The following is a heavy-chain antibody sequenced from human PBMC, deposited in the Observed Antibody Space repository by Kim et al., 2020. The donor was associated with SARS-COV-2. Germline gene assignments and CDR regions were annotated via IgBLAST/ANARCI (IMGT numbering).Heavy chain of an antibody. CDR1: GFTFSSYA. J-gene: IGHJ4*02. D-gene: IGHD5-12*01. CDR2: ISGSGGST. CDR3: AKDPGPSHEMATITGWDY. V-gene: IGHV3-23*01. Sequence: GGSLRLSCAASGFTFSSYAMSWVRQAPGKGLEWVSAISGSGGSTYYADSVKGRFTISRDNSKNTLYLQMNSLRAEDTAVYYCAKDPGPSHEMATITGWDYWGQGTLVTVSS.